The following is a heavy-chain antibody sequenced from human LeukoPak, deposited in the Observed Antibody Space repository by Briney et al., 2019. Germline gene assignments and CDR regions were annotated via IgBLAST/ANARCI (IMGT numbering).Heavy chain of an antibody. CDR2: IKQDGSEK. CDR3: ARDSASYGSYYYYGMDV. CDR1: GFTFSTYW. D-gene: IGHD5-18*01. J-gene: IGHJ6*02. V-gene: IGHV3-7*01. Sequence: GGSLRLSCAASGFTFSTYWMSWVRQAPGKGLEWVANIKQDGSEKYYVDSVKGRFTISRDNAKNSLYLQMNSLRAEDTAVYYCARDSASYGSYYYYGMDVWGQGTTVTVSS.